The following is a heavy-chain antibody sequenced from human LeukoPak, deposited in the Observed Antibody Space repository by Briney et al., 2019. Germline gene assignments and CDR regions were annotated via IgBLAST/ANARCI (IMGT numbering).Heavy chain of an antibody. D-gene: IGHD3-9*01. J-gene: IGHJ1*01. V-gene: IGHV3-23*01. Sequence: GRSLRLSCAASGFTFSSYAMSWVRQAPGKGLEWVSGISGSGGSTYYTDSVKGRFTICRDNSKNTLYLQMNSLRAEDTAVYYCASLLRSKYFPHWGQGTLVTVPS. CDR2: ISGSGGST. CDR3: ASLLRSKYFPH. CDR1: GFTFSSYA.